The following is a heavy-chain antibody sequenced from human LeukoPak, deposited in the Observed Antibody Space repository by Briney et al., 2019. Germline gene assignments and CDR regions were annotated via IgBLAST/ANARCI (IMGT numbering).Heavy chain of an antibody. Sequence: PSETLSLTCTVSGGSTSSYYWSWIRQPPGKGLEWFVYIYYSGSTIYNPSLKSRVTISVDTSKNQFSLKLSSVTAADTAVYYCARAPPGRTGVDYWGQGTLVTVSS. CDR1: GGSTSSYY. D-gene: IGHD1-14*01. CDR3: ARAPPGRTGVDY. CDR2: IYYSGST. J-gene: IGHJ4*02. V-gene: IGHV4-59*12.